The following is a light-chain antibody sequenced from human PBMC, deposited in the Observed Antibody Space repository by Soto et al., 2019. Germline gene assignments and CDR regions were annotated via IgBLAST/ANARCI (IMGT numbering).Light chain of an antibody. CDR3: QQYDNLPLI. J-gene: IGKJ5*01. CDR2: AAS. Sequence: DIQITQSPSAMSASVGDSVTITCRASQSISSYLNWYQQKPGKAPKLLIYAASSLQSGVPSRFSGSGSGTEFTLTISSLQPEDFATYYCQQYDNLPLIFGQGTRLEIK. CDR1: QSISSY. V-gene: IGKV1-17*03.